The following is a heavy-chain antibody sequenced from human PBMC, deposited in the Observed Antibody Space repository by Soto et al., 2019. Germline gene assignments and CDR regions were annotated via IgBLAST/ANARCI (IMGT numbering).Heavy chain of an antibody. CDR1: GFTFSSSW. CDR2: INSDGTVM. V-gene: IGHV3-74*01. Sequence: GGSLRLSCVASGFTFSSSWMHWVRQAPGKGLVWVARINSDGTVMSYADSVRGRFTISRDNAKNTLYLQMYSLRAEDTAVFYCARERFDPWGQGTLVTVSS. J-gene: IGHJ5*02. CDR3: ARERFDP.